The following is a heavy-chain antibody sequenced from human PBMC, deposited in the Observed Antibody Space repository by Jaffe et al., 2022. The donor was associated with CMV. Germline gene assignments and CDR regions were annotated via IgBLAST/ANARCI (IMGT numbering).Heavy chain of an antibody. J-gene: IGHJ6*03. CDR1: GGSFSGYY. V-gene: IGHV4-34*01. Sequence: QVQLQQWGAGLLKPSETLSLTCAVYGGSFSGYYWSWIRQPPGKGLEWIGEINHSGSTNYNPSLKSRVTISVDTSKNQFSLKLSSVTAADTAVYYCARGGGQGPKIAARTKSYYYMDVWGKGTTVTVSS. CDR2: INHSGST. D-gene: IGHD6-6*01. CDR3: ARGGGQGPKIAARTKSYYYMDV.